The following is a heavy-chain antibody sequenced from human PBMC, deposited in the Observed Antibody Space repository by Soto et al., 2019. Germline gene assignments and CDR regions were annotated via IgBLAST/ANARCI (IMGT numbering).Heavy chain of an antibody. J-gene: IGHJ3*02. V-gene: IGHV1-46*03. D-gene: IGHD3-10*01. CDR1: GYTYTIDY. Sequence: PLNRSLKAAGYTYTIDYIRRLLHKTEQGLEWMGIINPSGGSTSYAQKFQGRVTMTRDTSTSTVYMELSSLRSEDTAVYYCARRERFTMVRGSDAFDIWGQGTMVTVSS. CDR2: INPSGGST. CDR3: ARRERFTMVRGSDAFDI.